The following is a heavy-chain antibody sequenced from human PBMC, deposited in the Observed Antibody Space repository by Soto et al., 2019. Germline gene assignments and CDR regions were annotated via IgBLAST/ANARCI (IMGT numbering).Heavy chain of an antibody. Sequence: SETLSLTCAVYDGSFSGDYSSWIRQPPGKGLEWSGEINHSGSTNYNPSLKRLVTISVDTSKNQFSRKLSSVTPADTAVFYWWIGYSYSYGGWQQLTFDHWGQGTLVTASS. D-gene: IGHD5-18*01. V-gene: IGHV4-34*01. CDR1: DGSFSGDY. J-gene: IGHJ4*02. CDR2: INHSGST. CDR3: WIGYSYSYGGWQQLTFDH.